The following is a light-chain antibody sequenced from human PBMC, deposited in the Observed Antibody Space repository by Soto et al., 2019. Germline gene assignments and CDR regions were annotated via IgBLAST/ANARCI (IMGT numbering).Light chain of an antibody. CDR3: QQYNNWPRG. V-gene: IGKV3-15*01. CDR1: QSVSSN. CDR2: GAS. J-gene: IGKJ4*01. Sequence: EIVMTQSQATLSVSPGERATLSCRASQSVSSNLAWYQQKPGQAPRLLIYGASTRATGIPARFSGSGSGTEFTLTLSSLQSEDFAVYYCQQYNNWPRGFGGGTKVEIK.